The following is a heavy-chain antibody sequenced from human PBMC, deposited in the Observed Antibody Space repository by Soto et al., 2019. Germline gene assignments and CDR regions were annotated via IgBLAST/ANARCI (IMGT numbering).Heavy chain of an antibody. CDR2: IYYSGST. V-gene: IGHV4-59*01. Sequence: QVQLQESGPGLVKPSETLSLTCTVSGGSISSYYWSWIRQPPGKGLEWIGYIYYSGSTNYNPSLKSRVXXSXDXXKNQFSLKLSSVTAADTAVYYCARNSGYDSNWFDPWGQGTLVTVSS. CDR3: ARNSGYDSNWFDP. CDR1: GGSISSYY. D-gene: IGHD5-12*01. J-gene: IGHJ5*02.